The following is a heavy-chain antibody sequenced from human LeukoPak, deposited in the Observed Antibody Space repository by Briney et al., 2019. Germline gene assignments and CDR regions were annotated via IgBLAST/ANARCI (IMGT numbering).Heavy chain of an antibody. Sequence: PSETLSLTCAVYGGSFSGYYWGWIRQPPGKGLEWIGEINHSGSTNYNPSLKSRVTISVDTSKNQFSLKLSSVTAADTAVYYCVRNYDSSGYYYVWRPVGAFDIWGQGTMVTVSS. V-gene: IGHV4-34*01. CDR3: VRNYDSSGYYYVWRPVGAFDI. D-gene: IGHD3-22*01. J-gene: IGHJ3*02. CDR2: INHSGST. CDR1: GGSFSGYY.